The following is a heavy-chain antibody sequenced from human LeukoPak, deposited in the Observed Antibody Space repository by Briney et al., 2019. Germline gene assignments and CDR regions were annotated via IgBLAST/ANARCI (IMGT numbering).Heavy chain of an antibody. CDR2: INIVNNAI. CDR3: ARDSGEGGTFDY. V-gene: IGHV3-48*04. CDR1: GFTFGSYS. Sequence: GGSLRLSCAASGFTFGSYSMNWVRQAPGKGLEWVSHINIVNNAIYYSDSVKGRFTISRDNAKNSLYLQMNSLRAEDTAVYYCARDSGEGGTFDYWGQGTLVSVSS. J-gene: IGHJ4*02. D-gene: IGHD1-26*01.